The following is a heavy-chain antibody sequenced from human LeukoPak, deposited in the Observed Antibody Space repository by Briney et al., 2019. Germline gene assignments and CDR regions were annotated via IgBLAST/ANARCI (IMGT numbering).Heavy chain of an antibody. V-gene: IGHV3-30*18. D-gene: IGHD6-6*01. CDR2: ISYDGSNK. Sequence: GGSLRLSCAASGFTFSSYGMHWVRQAPGKGLEWVAVISYDGSNKYYADSVKGRFTISRDNSKNTLYLQMNSLRAEDTAVYYCAKGIRYSSSSVDYFDYWGQGTLVTVSS. J-gene: IGHJ4*02. CDR3: AKGIRYSSSSVDYFDY. CDR1: GFTFSSYG.